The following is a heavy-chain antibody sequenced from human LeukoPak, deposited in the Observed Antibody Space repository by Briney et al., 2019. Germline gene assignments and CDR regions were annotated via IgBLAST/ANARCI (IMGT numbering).Heavy chain of an antibody. Sequence: VASVKVSCTVSGYSFTDYYMSWVRQAPGQGLEWMGWMNPSSGDTNYAQMFQGRVTMTRDTSISTAYMQLTRVTSDDAAVYYSAVPGGWYFWVDFWGQGTLVTVSS. D-gene: IGHD6-19*01. V-gene: IGHV1-2*02. CDR3: AVPGGWYFWVDF. CDR2: MNPSSGDT. J-gene: IGHJ5*01. CDR1: GYSFTDYY.